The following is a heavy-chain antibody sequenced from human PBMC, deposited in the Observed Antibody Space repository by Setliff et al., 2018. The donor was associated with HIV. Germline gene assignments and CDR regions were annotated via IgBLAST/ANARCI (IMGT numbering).Heavy chain of an antibody. CDR1: GGSISTSSFS. J-gene: IGHJ3*02. D-gene: IGHD3-22*01. CDR2: IFYGGRT. CDR3: ARGYGGTYYSDSSGYYYKVDAFDI. Sequence: VSGGSISTSSFSWGWVHQSPGRGLEWIGSIFYGGRTYYNPSLRSRLTMSVDTSKIQSSLELRSLTAADTAVYYCARGYGGTYYSDSSGYYYKVDAFDIWGQGTVVTVSS. V-gene: IGHV4-39*07.